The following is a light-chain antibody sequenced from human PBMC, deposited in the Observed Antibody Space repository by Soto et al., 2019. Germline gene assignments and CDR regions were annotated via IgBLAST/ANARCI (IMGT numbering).Light chain of an antibody. J-gene: IGKJ1*01. CDR1: QSVISS. CDR2: GAS. Sequence: IVLTQSPGILSLSPGERASLSCGASQSVISSLAWYQQRPGQAPRLLIYGASSRATGIPDRFSGSGSGTDFTLAISRLEPEDFAVYYCQQYVRSPWTFGRGTKVDIK. CDR3: QQYVRSPWT. V-gene: IGKV3-20*01.